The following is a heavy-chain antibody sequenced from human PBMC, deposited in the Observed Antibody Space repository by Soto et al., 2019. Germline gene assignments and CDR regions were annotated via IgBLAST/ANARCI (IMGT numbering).Heavy chain of an antibody. CDR3: AKGKGVGATPDGANC. CDR2: IRSDGDTT. V-gene: IGHV3-23*01. D-gene: IGHD1-26*01. CDR1: GFTFSSNG. J-gene: IGHJ4*02. Sequence: GGSLRLSCAASGFTFSSNGMNWVRQAPGKGLEWVSGIRSDGDTTYNADSVKGRFTVSRDTSKNTVYLQMNSLRVEDAAIYYCAKGKGVGATPDGANCWGQGTPVTVSS.